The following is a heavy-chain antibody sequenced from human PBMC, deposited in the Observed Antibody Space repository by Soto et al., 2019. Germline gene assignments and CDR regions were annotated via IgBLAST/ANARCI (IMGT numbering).Heavy chain of an antibody. J-gene: IGHJ6*02. V-gene: IGHV4-59*01. D-gene: IGHD3-3*01. Sequence: SETLSLTCTVSGGSISSYYWSWLRQPPGKGLEWIGYIYYSGSTNYNPSLKSRVTISVDTSKNQFSLKLSSLTAAATAVYYCTTTYYDFGSGYSALVNYYSMCGCGQRTTIT. CDR1: GGSISSYY. CDR3: TTTYYDFGSGYSALVNYYSMCG. CDR2: IYYSGST.